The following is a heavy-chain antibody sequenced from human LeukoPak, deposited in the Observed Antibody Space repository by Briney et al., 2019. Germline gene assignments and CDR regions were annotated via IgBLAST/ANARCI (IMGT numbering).Heavy chain of an antibody. J-gene: IGHJ4*02. CDR2: IYSGGST. D-gene: IGHD3-10*01. CDR3: AKEQAYYYGSGSYYDY. Sequence: GGSLRLSCAASGFTVSSNYMSWVRQAPGKGLEWVSVIYSGGSTYYADSVKGRFTISRDNSKNTLYLQMNSLRAEDTAVYYCAKEQAYYYGSGSYYDYWGQGTLVTVSS. CDR1: GFTVSSNY. V-gene: IGHV3-53*01.